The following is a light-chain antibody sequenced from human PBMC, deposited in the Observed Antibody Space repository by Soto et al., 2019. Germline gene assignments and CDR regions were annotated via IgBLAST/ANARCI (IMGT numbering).Light chain of an antibody. CDR3: QQYNNWPPYT. Sequence: EIVLTQSPGTLSLSPGERATLSCRASQSVSSSLAWYQQKPGQATRLLIYGAASRTTAIPARLSGGRSGTAFTLTISSLQSEDFAVYYCQQYNNWPPYTFGQGTKLEIK. V-gene: IGKV3-15*01. J-gene: IGKJ2*01. CDR1: QSVSSS. CDR2: GAA.